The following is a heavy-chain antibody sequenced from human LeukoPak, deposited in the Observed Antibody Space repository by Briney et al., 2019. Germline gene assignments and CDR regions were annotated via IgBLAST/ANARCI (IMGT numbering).Heavy chain of an antibody. CDR2: INYSGST. CDR3: ARYGSGSTWFDP. Sequence: SENLSLTCTVSGGSISSDNYQWSWIRQPPGKGLEWIGYINYSGSTYYNPSLKSRVTISVDTSKNQFSLKLTSVTAADTAVYYCARYGSGSTWFDPWGQGTLVTVSS. D-gene: IGHD3-10*01. CDR1: GGSISSDNYQ. V-gene: IGHV4-30-4*01. J-gene: IGHJ5*02.